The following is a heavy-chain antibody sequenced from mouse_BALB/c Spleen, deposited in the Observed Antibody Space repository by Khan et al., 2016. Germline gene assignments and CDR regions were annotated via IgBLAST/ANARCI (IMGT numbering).Heavy chain of an antibody. V-gene: IGHV9-3-1*01. D-gene: IGHD2-14*01. J-gene: IGHJ2*01. CDR1: GYTFTNYG. CDR2: INTYTGEP. CDR3: ARGYYRYYVDDY. Sequence: QIQLVQSGPELKKPGETVKISCKASGYTFTNYGMNWVKQAPGKGVKWMGWINTYTGEPTYADDFKGRFAFSLETSASTAYLQINNLKNEDTATYFCARGYYRYYVDDYWGQVTTLTVSS.